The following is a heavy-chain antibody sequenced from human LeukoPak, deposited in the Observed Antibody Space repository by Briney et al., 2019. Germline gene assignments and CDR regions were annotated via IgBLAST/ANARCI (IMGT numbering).Heavy chain of an antibody. D-gene: IGHD3-22*01. CDR2: IYYSGST. Sequence: SETLSLTCTVSGGSISSYYWSWIRQPPGKGLEWIGYIYYSGSTNYNPSLKSRVTISVDTSKNQFSLKLSSVTAADTAVYYCARDGYYDNSGHSEFDYWGQGTLVTVSS. J-gene: IGHJ4*02. CDR3: ARDGYYDNSGHSEFDY. V-gene: IGHV4-59*01. CDR1: GGSISSYY.